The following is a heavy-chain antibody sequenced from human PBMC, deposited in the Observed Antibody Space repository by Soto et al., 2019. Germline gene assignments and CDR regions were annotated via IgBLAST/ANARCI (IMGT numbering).Heavy chain of an antibody. J-gene: IGHJ6*02. V-gene: IGHV3-30*03. CDR2: ISYDGSNK. CDR1: GFTFSSYG. D-gene: IGHD3-10*01. Sequence: QVQLVESGGGVVQPGRSLRLSCAASGFTFSSYGMHWVRQAPGKGLEWVAVISYDGSNKYYADSVKGRFTISRDNSKNTLYLQMNSLRAEDTAVYYCARTKEWTGELPPRHYGMDVWGQGTTVTVSS. CDR3: ARTKEWTGELPPRHYGMDV.